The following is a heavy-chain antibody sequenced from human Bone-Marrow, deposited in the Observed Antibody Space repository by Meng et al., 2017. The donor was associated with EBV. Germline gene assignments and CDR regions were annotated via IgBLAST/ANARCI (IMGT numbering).Heavy chain of an antibody. CDR2: INPNSGGT. J-gene: IGHJ4*02. CDR3: ARDLTNDYFDY. D-gene: IGHD3-3*01. CDR1: GYTFSGYY. V-gene: IGHV1-2*06. Sequence: QGQLVQSGAEVKKPGASVKVSCKASGYTFSGYYMHWVRQAPGQGLEWMERINPNSGGTNYAQKFQGRVTMSRDTSISTAYMELSRLRSDDTALYYCARDLTNDYFDYWGQGTLVTVSS.